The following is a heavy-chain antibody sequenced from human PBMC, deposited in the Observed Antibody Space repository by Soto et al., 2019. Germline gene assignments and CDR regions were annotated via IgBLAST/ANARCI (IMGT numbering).Heavy chain of an antibody. D-gene: IGHD2-15*01. J-gene: IGHJ4*02. CDR2: INAGNGDT. CDR1: GYTFTRYA. CDR3: ARDCSGGPPGYFDN. Sequence: QVELVQSGAEVKKPGSSVKVSCQASGYTFTRYAIHWVRQAPGQRLEWMGWINAGNGDTRYSQEFQGRVTFTRDTSANTAYMDLSGLRSEDTAVYYCARDCSGGPPGYFDNWGQGALLTVSS. V-gene: IGHV1-3*01.